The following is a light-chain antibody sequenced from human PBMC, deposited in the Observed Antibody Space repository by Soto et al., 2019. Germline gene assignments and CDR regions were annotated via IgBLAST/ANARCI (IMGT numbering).Light chain of an antibody. CDR1: QGISSY. V-gene: IGKV1-9*01. CDR2: AAS. Sequence: DIQLTQSPSFLSASVGDRVTITCRASQGISSYLAWYQQKPGKAPKLLIYAASPLQSGVPSRLSGGGAGTEFTLTSSSLQPEDFATYYWQHVNSFPPITFGRGTRLDIK. CDR3: QHVNSFPPIT. J-gene: IGKJ5*01.